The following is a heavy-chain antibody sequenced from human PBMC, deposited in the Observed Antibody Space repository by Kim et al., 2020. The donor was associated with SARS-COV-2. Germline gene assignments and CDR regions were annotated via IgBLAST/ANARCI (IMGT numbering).Heavy chain of an antibody. CDR2: IYYSGST. V-gene: IGHV4-39*01. Sequence: SETLSLTCTVSGGSISSSSYYWGWIRQPPGKGLEWIGSIYYSGSTYYNPSLKSRVTISVDTSKNQFSLKLSSVTAADTAVYYCARSGYDSSGWGQGTLVTVSS. CDR3: ARSGYDSSG. CDR1: GGSISSSSYY. D-gene: IGHD3-22*01. J-gene: IGHJ4*02.